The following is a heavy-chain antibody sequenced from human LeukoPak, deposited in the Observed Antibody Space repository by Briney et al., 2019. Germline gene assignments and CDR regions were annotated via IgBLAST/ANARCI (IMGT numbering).Heavy chain of an antibody. V-gene: IGHV3-74*01. CDR1: GLTLSTYW. Sequence: GESLRLSCAASGLTLSTYWMHWVRQGPGKGLVWVSYISPDGTITRYADSVKGRFTISRDNAKNTLYLQMNSLRAGDTAVYYCATPWSYWGQGTLVTVSS. CDR3: ATPWSY. CDR2: ISPDGTIT. D-gene: IGHD3-3*01. J-gene: IGHJ4*02.